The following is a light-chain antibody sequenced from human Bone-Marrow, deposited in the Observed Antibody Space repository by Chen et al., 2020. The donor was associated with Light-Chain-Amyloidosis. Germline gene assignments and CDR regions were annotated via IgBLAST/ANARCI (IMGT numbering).Light chain of an antibody. CDR2: EVT. CDR1: SSDVGGDNH. Sequence: QSVLTQPASVSGSPGQSITISCTGTSSDVGGDNHVSWYQQPPDKAPKLMIYEVTHRPSWAPDRFSGSKSDNTASLTISGLQTEDEADYFCSSYTITNTLVFGSGTRVTVL. J-gene: IGLJ1*01. V-gene: IGLV2-14*01. CDR3: SSYTITNTLV.